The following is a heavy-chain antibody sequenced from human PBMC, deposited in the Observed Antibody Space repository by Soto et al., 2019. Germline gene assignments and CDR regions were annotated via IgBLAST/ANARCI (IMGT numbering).Heavy chain of an antibody. Sequence: PGGSLRLSCAASGFTFSSYEMNWGRQAPGKGLEGVAYIISSSSTTYYADSVKGRFTISRDTAKNPLYLQMNSLRAEATAVYYCARGNSSSSWNNAFDIWGQGTMVTVSS. CDR1: GFTFSSYE. D-gene: IGHD6-13*01. J-gene: IGHJ3*02. CDR3: ARGNSSSSWNNAFDI. V-gene: IGHV3-48*03. CDR2: IISSSSTT.